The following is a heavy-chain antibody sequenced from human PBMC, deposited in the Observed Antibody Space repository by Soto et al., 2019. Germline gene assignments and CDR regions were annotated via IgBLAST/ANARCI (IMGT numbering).Heavy chain of an antibody. V-gene: IGHV1-18*01. CDR3: ARDRGVPAAISWYYYYGMDV. D-gene: IGHD2-2*02. Sequence: QVQLVQSGAEVKMPGASVKVSCKASGYTFASYGISWVRQAPGEGLEWMGWISAYNGNTNYAQKLQGRVTMTTDTSTSTAYMELRSLRSDDTAVYYCARDRGVPAAISWYYYYGMDVWGQGTTVTVSS. CDR2: ISAYNGNT. CDR1: GYTFASYG. J-gene: IGHJ6*02.